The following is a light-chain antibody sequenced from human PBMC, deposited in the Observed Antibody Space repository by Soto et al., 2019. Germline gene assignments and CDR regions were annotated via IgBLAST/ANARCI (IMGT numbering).Light chain of an antibody. CDR2: AAS. CDR3: QEYSQWPLFT. J-gene: IGKJ3*01. Sequence: EIVVTQSPGILSVSPGDRATLSCRASQSVSTNLAWYQQKPGQAHKLLIYAASTRATGIPARVTGSGSGTDFTLTISSLQSEDFAVYYCQEYSQWPLFTFSPGTRVDIK. V-gene: IGKV3-15*01. CDR1: QSVSTN.